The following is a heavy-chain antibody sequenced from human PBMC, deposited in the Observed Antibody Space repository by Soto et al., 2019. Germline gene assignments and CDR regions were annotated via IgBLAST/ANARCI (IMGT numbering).Heavy chain of an antibody. CDR2: IYYTGSGST. J-gene: IGHJ6*02. CDR1: GGSISSYY. D-gene: IGHD3-16*01. CDR3: ARVRYELGVSYYFYGMDV. Sequence: SETLSLTCTVSGGSISSYYWSWIRQPPGKGLEWIGYIYYTGSGSTNYNPSLKSRVTISVETSMNQFSLKLRSVTAADTAVYYCARVRYELGVSYYFYGMDVWGQGTTVTVSS. V-gene: IGHV4-59*01.